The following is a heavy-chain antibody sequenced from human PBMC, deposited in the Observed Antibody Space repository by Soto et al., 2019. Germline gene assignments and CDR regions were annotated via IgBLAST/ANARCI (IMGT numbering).Heavy chain of an antibody. CDR2: ISGSGDVI. CDR1: AFKFSDYY. J-gene: IGHJ4*02. Sequence: GGSLRLSCAASAFKFSDYYMSWVRQAPGKGLEWVSYISGSGDVIYYADSVKGRFTISGDNDKKSVHLQMDTLRAEDTALYYCARAPDCGEGSCYRHFDLWGQGTRVTVSS. V-gene: IGHV3-11*01. CDR3: ARAPDCGEGSCYRHFDL. D-gene: IGHD2-15*01.